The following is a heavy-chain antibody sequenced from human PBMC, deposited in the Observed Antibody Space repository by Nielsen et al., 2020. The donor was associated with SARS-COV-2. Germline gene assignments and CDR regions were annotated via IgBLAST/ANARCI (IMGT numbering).Heavy chain of an antibody. CDR3: ARGRTYYDYVWGSYRPNWFDP. V-gene: IGHV4-34*01. J-gene: IGHJ5*02. CDR2: INHSGST. D-gene: IGHD3-16*02. Sequence: WIRQPPGKGLEWIGEINHSGSTNYNPSLKGRVTISVDTSKNQFSLKLSSVTAADTAVYYCARGRTYYDYVWGSYRPNWFDPWGQGTLVTVSS.